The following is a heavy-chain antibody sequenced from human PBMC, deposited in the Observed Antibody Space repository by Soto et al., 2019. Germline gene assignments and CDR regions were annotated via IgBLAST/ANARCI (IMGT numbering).Heavy chain of an antibody. CDR3: AREGVAAAGKGVDYYYGMDV. CDR1: GGSISSSNW. J-gene: IGHJ6*02. CDR2: IYHSGST. Sequence: SETLSLTCAVSGGSISSSNWWSWVRQPPGKGLEWIGEIYHSGSTNYNPSLKSRVTISVDKSKNQFSLKLSSVTAADTAVYYCAREGVAAAGKGVDYYYGMDVWGQGTRVTVSS. V-gene: IGHV4-4*02. D-gene: IGHD6-13*01.